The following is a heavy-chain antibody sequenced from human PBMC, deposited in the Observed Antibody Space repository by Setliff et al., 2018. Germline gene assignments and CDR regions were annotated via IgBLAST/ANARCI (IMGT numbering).Heavy chain of an antibody. J-gene: IGHJ4*02. CDR1: GASLTSGGFY. D-gene: IGHD1-26*01. CDR2: ISPSGRT. Sequence: PSETLSLTCSVSGASLTSGGFYWTWIRQPAGKGLECIGHISPSGRTTYNPSVTSRITISLDTSKNHFSLKLDSVTAADTALYYCARSPSSGAYWNPRPFYSDYWARGTLVTVSS. V-gene: IGHV4-61*09. CDR3: ARSPSSGAYWNPRPFYSDY.